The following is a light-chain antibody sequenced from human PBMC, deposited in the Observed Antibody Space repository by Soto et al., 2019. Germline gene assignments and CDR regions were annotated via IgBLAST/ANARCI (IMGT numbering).Light chain of an antibody. CDR3: QQRARWPST. J-gene: IGKJ2*02. CDR2: DGF. V-gene: IGKV3-11*01. CDR1: QGIGST. Sequence: EIVLTQSPATLSVSPGERVTLSCRASQGIGSTLAWYRQQPGQAPGLLIYDGFTRATGVAARFSGSGSATDFTLTISSLEPEDFAVYYCQQRARWPSTFGPGTKVEIK.